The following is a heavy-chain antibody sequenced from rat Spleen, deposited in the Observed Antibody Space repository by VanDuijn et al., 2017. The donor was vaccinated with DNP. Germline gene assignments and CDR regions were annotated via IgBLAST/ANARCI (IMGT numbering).Heavy chain of an antibody. CDR3: ARHARRIGMDA. V-gene: IGHV5-29*01. D-gene: IGHD1-11*01. CDR2: ISYDGSST. J-gene: IGHJ4*01. Sequence: EVQLVESDGGLVQPGRSLKLSCAASGFTFSDYYMAWVRQAPTKGLEWVATISYDGSSTYYRDSVKGRFTISRDNAKSTLYLRMDSLRSEDTATYYGARHARRIGMDAWGQGASVTVSS. CDR1: GFTFSDYY.